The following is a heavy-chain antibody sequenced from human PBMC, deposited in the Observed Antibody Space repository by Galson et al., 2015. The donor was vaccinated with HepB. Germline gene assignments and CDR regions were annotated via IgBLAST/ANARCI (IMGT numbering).Heavy chain of an antibody. D-gene: IGHD3-3*01. CDR3: ARGALQSGYYPPPRQPHFDY. Sequence: SVKVSCKASGYTFTSYYMHWVRQAPGQGLEWMGIINPSGGSTSYTQKFQGRVTMTRDTSTSTVYMELSRLRSQDTAAYYCARGALQSGYYPPPRQPHFDYWGRGTLFSVSS. CDR2: INPSGGST. CDR1: GYTFTSYY. J-gene: IGHJ4*02. V-gene: IGHV1-46*01.